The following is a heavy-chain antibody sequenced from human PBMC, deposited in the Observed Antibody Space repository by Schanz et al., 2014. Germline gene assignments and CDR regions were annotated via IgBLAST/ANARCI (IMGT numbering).Heavy chain of an antibody. V-gene: IGHV3-74*01. Sequence: EVQLVESGGGFVQPGGSLRLSCAASGFTFSSYWMHWVRQAPGKGLVWISRINSDGSSASYADSVKGRFTISRDNAKNTLYLQMNSLRADDTAVYYCAKELYSGSYYGWFDPWGQGTLVTVSS. CDR3: AKELYSGSYYGWFDP. CDR1: GFTFSSYW. CDR2: INSDGSSA. D-gene: IGHD1-26*01. J-gene: IGHJ5*02.